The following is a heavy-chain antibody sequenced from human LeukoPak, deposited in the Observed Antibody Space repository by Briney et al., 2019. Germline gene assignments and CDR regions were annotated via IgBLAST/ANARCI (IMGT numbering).Heavy chain of an antibody. J-gene: IGHJ4*02. V-gene: IGHV1-69*13. CDR2: IIPIFGTA. D-gene: IGHD3-22*01. CDR3: AREGAVYYDSSGYFDY. Sequence: ASVKVSCKASGGTFSSYAISWVRQARGQGLEWMGGIIPIFGTANYAQKFQGRVTITADESTSTAYMELSSLRSEDTAVYYCAREGAVYYDSSGYFDYWGQGTLVTVSS. CDR1: GGTFSSYA.